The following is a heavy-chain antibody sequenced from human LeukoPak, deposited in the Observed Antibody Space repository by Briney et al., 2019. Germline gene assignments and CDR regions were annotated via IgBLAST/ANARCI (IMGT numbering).Heavy chain of an antibody. CDR3: ARKTYYSPYYFDY. J-gene: IGHJ4*02. Sequence: SETLSLTCTVSGGSVSSYYWSWIRQPPGKGLEWIGYIYYSGSTNYNPSLKSRVTMSVDKSKNQFSLRLSSVTAADTAVYYCARKTYYSPYYFDYWGQGTLVTVSS. CDR1: GGSVSSYY. D-gene: IGHD3-22*01. CDR2: IYYSGST. V-gene: IGHV4-59*02.